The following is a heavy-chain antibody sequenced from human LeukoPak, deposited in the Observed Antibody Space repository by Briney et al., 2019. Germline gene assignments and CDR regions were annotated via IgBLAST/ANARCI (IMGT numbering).Heavy chain of an antibody. Sequence: SVTVPHLLSGYRLIQLLILELRQAPAKGREGVGGFDPEDWETQFEQKFQGRVTVTEDTSTDTAYMDLSSLRSEDTAFYYCAAPAVADRYYFDYWGQGTLVTVSS. CDR3: AAPAVADRYYFDY. V-gene: IGHV1-24*01. D-gene: IGHD6-19*01. CDR1: GYRLIQLL. CDR2: FDPEDWET. J-gene: IGHJ4*02.